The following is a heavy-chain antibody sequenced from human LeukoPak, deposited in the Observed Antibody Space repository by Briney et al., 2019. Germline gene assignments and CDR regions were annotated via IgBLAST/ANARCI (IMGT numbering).Heavy chain of an antibody. V-gene: IGHV3-30*18. CDR1: GFTFSNYG. J-gene: IGHJ4*02. Sequence: GGSLRLSCAASGFTFSNYGMHWVRQAPGKGLEWVAVISYGGSNKYYVDSVKGRFTISRDDSKNTLYLQMNSLGTEDPAVYYCAKDRAYGDSFLDYWGQGTLVTVSS. D-gene: IGHD4-17*01. CDR2: ISYGGSNK. CDR3: AKDRAYGDSFLDY.